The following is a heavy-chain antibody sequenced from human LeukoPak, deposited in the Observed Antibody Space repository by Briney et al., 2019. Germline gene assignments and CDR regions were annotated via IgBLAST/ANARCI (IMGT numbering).Heavy chain of an antibody. J-gene: IGHJ4*02. CDR3: VRDNGNWDIDY. CDR2: IYHSGST. Sequence: SETLSLTCSVSGYSISRGNYWGWIRQPPGKGLEWIGTIYHSGSTYYNPSLKSRVTISVDTSKNQFFLRLSSVTAADTALYYCVRDNGNWDIDYWGQGTLVTVSS. D-gene: IGHD7-27*01. CDR1: GYSISRGNY. V-gene: IGHV4-38-2*02.